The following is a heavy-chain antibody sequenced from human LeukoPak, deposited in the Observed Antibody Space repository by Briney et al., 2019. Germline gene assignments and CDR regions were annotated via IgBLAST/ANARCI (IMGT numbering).Heavy chain of an antibody. Sequence: ASVKVSCKASGFTFTSYGISWVRQAPGQGLEWVGWISVYNGNTNYAQKLQGRVTMTTDTSTSTAYMELRSLRSDDTAVYYCARDDYSSSWGRSYYYYGMDVWGQGTTVTVS. CDR3: ARDDYSSSWGRSYYYYGMDV. J-gene: IGHJ6*02. CDR2: ISVYNGNT. V-gene: IGHV1-18*01. D-gene: IGHD6-13*01. CDR1: GFTFTSYG.